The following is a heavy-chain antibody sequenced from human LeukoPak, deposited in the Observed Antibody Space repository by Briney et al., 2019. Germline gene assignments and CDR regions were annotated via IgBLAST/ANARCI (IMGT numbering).Heavy chain of an antibody. CDR2: ISYDGSNK. V-gene: IGHV3-30*18. Sequence: GGSLRLSCAASGITFSTYGMHWVRQAPGKGLEWVAVISYDGSNKYHADSVKGRFTISRDNSKNTLYLQMNSLRAEDTAVYYCAKAESGWETDGFDIWGQGTMVTVSS. CDR3: AKAESGWETDGFDI. CDR1: GITFSTYG. D-gene: IGHD6-19*01. J-gene: IGHJ3*02.